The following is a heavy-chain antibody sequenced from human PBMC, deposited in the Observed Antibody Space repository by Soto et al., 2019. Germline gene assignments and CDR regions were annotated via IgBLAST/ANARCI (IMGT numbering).Heavy chain of an antibody. CDR1: GYTFTSYG. V-gene: IGHV1-18*01. D-gene: IGHD3-10*01. Sequence: ASVKVSCKASGYTFTSYGISWVRQAPGQGLEWMGWISAYNGNTNYAQKLQGRVTMTTDTSTSTAYMELRSLRSDDTAVYYCASFITMVRGVIIDLGVYGRDVWGQGTTGTVSS. J-gene: IGHJ6*02. CDR3: ASFITMVRGVIIDLGVYGRDV. CDR2: ISAYNGNT.